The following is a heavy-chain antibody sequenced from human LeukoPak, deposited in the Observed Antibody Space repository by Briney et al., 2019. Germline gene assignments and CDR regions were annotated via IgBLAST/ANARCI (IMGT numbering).Heavy chain of an antibody. V-gene: IGHV4-38-2*02. CDR3: ARGRGSYGPYYFDY. J-gene: IGHJ4*02. CDR2: IYHSGST. CDR1: GYSISSGYY. Sequence: PSETLSLTCTVSGYSISSGYYWGWIRQPPGKGLEWIGSIYHSGSTYYNPSLKSRVTISVDTSKNQFSLKVSSVTAADTAVYYCARGRGSYGPYYFDYWGQGTLVTVSS. D-gene: IGHD1-26*01.